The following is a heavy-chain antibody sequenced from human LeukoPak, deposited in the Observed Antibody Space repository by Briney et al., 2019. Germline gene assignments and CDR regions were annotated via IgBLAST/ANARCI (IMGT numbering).Heavy chain of an antibody. D-gene: IGHD3-22*01. CDR1: GFTFTDYY. J-gene: IGHJ4*02. V-gene: IGHV3-11*01. Sequence: GGSLRLSCAASGFTFTDYYMTWIRQAPGKGLELVSYIGNSGSTIYYADSVRGRFTISRDNAKNSLYLQMNSLRAEDTAVYYCASTQNTYYYDSSGYYYLNYWGQGTLVTVSS. CDR3: ASTQNTYYYDSSGYYYLNY. CDR2: IGNSGSTI.